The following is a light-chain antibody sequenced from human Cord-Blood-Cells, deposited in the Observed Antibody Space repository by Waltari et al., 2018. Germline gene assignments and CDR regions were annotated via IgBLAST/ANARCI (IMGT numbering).Light chain of an antibody. V-gene: IGKV1-9*01. CDR3: QQLNSYPLT. CDR2: AAS. J-gene: IGKJ4*01. Sequence: DIQLTQSPSFLSASVGDRVTITCRARQGISSYFAWYQQKPGKAPKLLIYAASNLQSGVPSRFSGSGSGTEFTLTISSLQPEDFATYYCQQLNSYPLTFGGGTKVEIK. CDR1: QGISSY.